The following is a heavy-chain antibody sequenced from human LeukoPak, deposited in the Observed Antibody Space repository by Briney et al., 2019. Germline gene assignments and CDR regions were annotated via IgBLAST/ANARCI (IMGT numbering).Heavy chain of an antibody. D-gene: IGHD3-16*02. Sequence: QPGGSLRLSCAASGFTFSSYGMHWVRQAPGKGLEWVSAISGSGGSTYSADSVKGRFTISRDNSNNTLYLQINSLRAEDTAVYYCAKTPSLWWFDPWGQGTLVTVSS. CDR3: AKTPSLWWFDP. CDR1: GFTFSSYG. J-gene: IGHJ5*02. V-gene: IGHV3-23*01. CDR2: ISGSGGST.